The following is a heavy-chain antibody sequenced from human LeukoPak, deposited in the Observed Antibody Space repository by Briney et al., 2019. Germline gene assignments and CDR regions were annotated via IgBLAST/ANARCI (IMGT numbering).Heavy chain of an antibody. CDR3: ARPGYSGYIIGYYFDY. Sequence: GGSLRLSCAAFGFTFSSYTMNCVRQAPGKGLEWVSSISSSGSYIYYADSLKGRFTISRDNAKNSLYLQMNSLRAEDTAVYYCARPGYSGYIIGYYFDYWGQGTLVTVSS. CDR1: GFTFSSYT. D-gene: IGHD5-12*01. J-gene: IGHJ4*02. CDR2: ISSSGSYI. V-gene: IGHV3-21*06.